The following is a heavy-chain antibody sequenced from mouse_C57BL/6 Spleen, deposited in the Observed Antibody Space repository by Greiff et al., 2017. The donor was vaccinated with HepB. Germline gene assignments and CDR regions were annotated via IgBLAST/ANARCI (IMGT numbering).Heavy chain of an antibody. V-gene: IGHV1-42*01. Sequence: EVQGVESGPELVKPGASVKISCKASGYSFTGYYMNWVKQSPEKSLEWIGEINPSTGGTTYNQKFKAKATLTVDKSSSTAYMQLKSLTSEDSAVYYCARWGLRLPYFDYWGQGTTLTVSS. J-gene: IGHJ2*01. CDR1: GYSFTGYY. D-gene: IGHD3-2*02. CDR2: INPSTGGT. CDR3: ARWGLRLPYFDY.